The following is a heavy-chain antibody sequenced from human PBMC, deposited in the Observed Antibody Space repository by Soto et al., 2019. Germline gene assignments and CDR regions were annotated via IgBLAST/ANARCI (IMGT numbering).Heavy chain of an antibody. CDR3: ATGLDTSKSGY. D-gene: IGHD5-18*01. Sequence: VQLVESGGGLIQPGGSLRLSCAASGFTVSNNHMTWVRQAPGRGPQWVSTVYPGGNTYHADSVKGRFAISRDNSKNMLYLQMNSLRAEDTAVYYCATGLDTSKSGYWGQGTLVIVSS. J-gene: IGHJ4*02. V-gene: IGHV3-53*01. CDR1: GFTVSNNH. CDR2: VYPGGNT.